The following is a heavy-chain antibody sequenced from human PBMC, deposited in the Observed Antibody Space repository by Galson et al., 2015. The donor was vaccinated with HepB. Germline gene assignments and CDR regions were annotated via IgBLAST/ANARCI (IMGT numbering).Heavy chain of an antibody. CDR3: TTSLAGMKIDY. V-gene: IGHV3-73*01. D-gene: IGHD3-3*02. Sequence: LRLSCAASGFTFSGSPMHWVRQASGKGLEWVGRIRSKANNYAIAYAASAKGRFAVSRDDSKNTAYLQMNSLKTDDTAVYYCTTSLAGMKIDYWGQGTLVTVSS. CDR2: IRSKANNYAI. J-gene: IGHJ4*02. CDR1: GFTFSGSP.